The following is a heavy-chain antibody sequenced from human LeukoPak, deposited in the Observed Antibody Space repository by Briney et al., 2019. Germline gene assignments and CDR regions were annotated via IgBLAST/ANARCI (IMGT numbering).Heavy chain of an antibody. CDR1: GFTFSSYE. V-gene: IGHV3-21*01. J-gene: IGHJ6*03. D-gene: IGHD3/OR15-3a*01. Sequence: GGSLRLSCAASGFTFSSYEMNWVRQAPGKGLEWVSSISSSSSYIYYADSVKGRFTISRDNAKNSLYLQMNSLRAEDTAVYYCARDTRIGRHYYYYYMDVWGKGTTVTISS. CDR3: ARDTRIGRHYYYYYMDV. CDR2: ISSSSSYI.